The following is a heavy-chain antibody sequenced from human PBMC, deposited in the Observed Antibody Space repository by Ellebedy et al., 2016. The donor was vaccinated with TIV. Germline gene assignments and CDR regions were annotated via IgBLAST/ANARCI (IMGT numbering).Heavy chain of an antibody. Sequence: SETLSLXXTVSGGSISSYYWSWIRQPPGKGLEWIGYIYYSGSTNYNPSLKSRVTISVDTSKNQFSLKLSSVTAADTAVYYCARDTVMGATYFDSWGQGTLVTVSS. CDR2: IYYSGST. V-gene: IGHV4-59*13. D-gene: IGHD1-26*01. CDR1: GGSISSYY. CDR3: ARDTVMGATYFDS. J-gene: IGHJ4*02.